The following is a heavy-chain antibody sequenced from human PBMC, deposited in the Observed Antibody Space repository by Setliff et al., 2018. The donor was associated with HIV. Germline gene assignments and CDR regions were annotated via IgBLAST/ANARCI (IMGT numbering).Heavy chain of an antibody. J-gene: IGHJ6*03. CDR1: GGTFNSYA. V-gene: IGHV1-69*13. D-gene: IGHD2-2*01. CDR3: ARGSTAVNYYYNHMDV. CDR2: IIPVFGTA. Sequence: SVKVSCKASGGTFNSYAINWVRQALGQGLEWMGGIIPVFGTANYAQNFQGRVTITADESTSTAYMELSRLTSDDTAVYYCARGSTAVNYYYNHMDVWGKGTTVTVSS.